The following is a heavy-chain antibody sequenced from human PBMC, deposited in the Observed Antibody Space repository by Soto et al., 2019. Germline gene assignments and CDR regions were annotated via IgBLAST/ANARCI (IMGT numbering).Heavy chain of an antibody. D-gene: IGHD3-10*01. CDR2: ISYDGSYK. V-gene: IGHV3-33*08. CDR1: GFTFSNYG. Sequence: QVQLVESGGGVVQPGRSLRLSCAASGFTFSNYGMHWVRQAPGKGLEWVAVISYDGSYKYYADFVKGRFTISRDNAKNSLYLQMNSLRAEDTAVYYCARANMGRAYFDYWGQGTLVTVSS. CDR3: ARANMGRAYFDY. J-gene: IGHJ4*02.